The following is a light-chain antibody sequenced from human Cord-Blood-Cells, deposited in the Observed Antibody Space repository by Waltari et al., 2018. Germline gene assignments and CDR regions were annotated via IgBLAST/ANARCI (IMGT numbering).Light chain of an antibody. CDR3: QQYYSTPLT. Sequence: DIVMTQSPDSLAVSLGERATINCKSSQSVLYSSNNKNYLAWYQQKPGQPPKLLIYWASTRESGVPCRFSGSGSGTDFTLTISSLQAEDVAVYYCQQYYSTPLTFGGGTKVEFK. V-gene: IGKV4-1*01. J-gene: IGKJ4*01. CDR2: WAS. CDR1: QSVLYSSNNKNY.